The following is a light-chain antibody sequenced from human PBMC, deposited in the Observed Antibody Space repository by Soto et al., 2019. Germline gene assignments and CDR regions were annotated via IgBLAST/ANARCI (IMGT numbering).Light chain of an antibody. V-gene: IGLV2-8*02. CDR2: EVS. CDR1: SSDVGGYNY. CDR3: SSYAGSNNYV. Sequence: DLTQPASVSRSSGQSITISCTGTSSDVGGYNYVSWYQQHPGKAPKLMIYEVSKRPSGVPDRFSASKSGNTASLTVSGLQAEDEADYYCSSYAGSNNYVFGTGTKVTVL. J-gene: IGLJ1*01.